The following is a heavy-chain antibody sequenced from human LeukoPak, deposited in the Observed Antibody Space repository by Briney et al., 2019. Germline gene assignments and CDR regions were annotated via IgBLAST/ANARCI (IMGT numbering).Heavy chain of an antibody. Sequence: SETLSLTCAVYGGSFSGYYWSWIRQPPGKGLEWIGEINHSGSTNYNPSLKSRVTISVETSKNQFSPKLSSVTAADTAVYYCARLLTGYSYGYYWGQGTLVTVSS. CDR3: ARLLTGYSYGYY. CDR1: GGSFSGYY. J-gene: IGHJ4*02. V-gene: IGHV4-34*01. D-gene: IGHD5-18*01. CDR2: INHSGST.